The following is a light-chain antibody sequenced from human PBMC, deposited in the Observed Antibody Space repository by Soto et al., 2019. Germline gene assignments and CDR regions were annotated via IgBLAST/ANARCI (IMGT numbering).Light chain of an antibody. CDR2: EVT. Sequence: QSALTQPASVSGSPGQSITISCTGTSSDVGGYKFVSWYQQHPGKVPKLLIYEVTNRPSGVSNRFSGSKSGNTASLTISGLQAEDEADYYCSSYAGSSPLYVFGNGTKVTVL. CDR1: SSDVGGYKF. J-gene: IGLJ1*01. CDR3: SSYAGSSPLYV. V-gene: IGLV2-14*01.